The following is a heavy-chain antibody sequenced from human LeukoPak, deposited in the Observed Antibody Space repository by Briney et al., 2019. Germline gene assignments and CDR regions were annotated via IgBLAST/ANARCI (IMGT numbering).Heavy chain of an antibody. D-gene: IGHD2-15*01. CDR3: AKDHGRGWFPI. Sequence: GGSLRLSCAASGFTFSSYWMHWVRQAPGKGLEWVSTVNYNGDLTYYADSVKGRFTISRDNSKNTLDLQMNSLRAEDTAVYYCAKDHGRGWFPIWGQGTLVTVSS. CDR2: VNYNGDLT. V-gene: IGHV3-23*01. CDR1: GFTFSSYW. J-gene: IGHJ4*02.